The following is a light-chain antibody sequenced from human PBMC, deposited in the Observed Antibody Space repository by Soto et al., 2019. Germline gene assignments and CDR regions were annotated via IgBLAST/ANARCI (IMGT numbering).Light chain of an antibody. V-gene: IGLV7-43*01. J-gene: IGLJ2*01. CDR1: TGAVTSSYY. Sequence: QAVVTQEPSLTVSPGGTVTLTCASSTGAVTSSYYPNWFQQKPGQAPRALIYSTSNKQSWTPARFSGSLLGGKAALTLSGVQPEDEAEYYCLLYYDGAQVFGGGTQLTVL. CDR2: STS. CDR3: LLYYDGAQV.